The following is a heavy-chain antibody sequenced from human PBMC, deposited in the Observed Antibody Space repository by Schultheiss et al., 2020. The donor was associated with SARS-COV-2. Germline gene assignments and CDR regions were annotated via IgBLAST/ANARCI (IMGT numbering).Heavy chain of an antibody. V-gene: IGHV3-48*01. Sequence: GGSLRLSCAASGFTFSSYSMNWVRQAPGKGLEWVSYISSSSSTIYYADSVKGRFTISRDNAKNSLYLQMNSLRAEDTAVYYCARMLGYCSSTSCYTGWFDPWGQGTLVTVAS. CDR3: ARMLGYCSSTSCYTGWFDP. J-gene: IGHJ5*02. CDR1: GFTFSSYS. CDR2: ISSSSSTI. D-gene: IGHD2-2*02.